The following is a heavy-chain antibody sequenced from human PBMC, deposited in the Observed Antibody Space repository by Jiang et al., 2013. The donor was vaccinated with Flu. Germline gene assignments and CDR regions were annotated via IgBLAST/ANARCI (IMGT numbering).Heavy chain of an antibody. CDR3: ARVGIGSYYFDY. D-gene: IGHD7-27*01. CDR2: INSDGSRT. V-gene: IGHV3-74*01. J-gene: IGHJ4*02. CDR1: GFTFSSYW. Sequence: QLVESGGDLVQPGGSLRLSCAASGFTFSSYWMHWVRQAPGKGLVWVSRINSDGSRTNYADSVKGRFTISRDNAKNTLYLQMNSLRDEDTAVYYCARVGIGSYYFDYWSQGTPVTVSS.